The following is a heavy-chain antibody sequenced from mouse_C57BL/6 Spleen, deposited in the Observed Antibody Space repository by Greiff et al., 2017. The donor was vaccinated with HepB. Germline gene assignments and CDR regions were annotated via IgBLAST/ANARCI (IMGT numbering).Heavy chain of an antibody. Sequence: EVQLVESGPGLVKPSQSLSLTCSVTGYSITSGYYWNWIRQFPGNNLEWMGYISYDGSNNYNPSLKNRISITLDTSKNQFFLKLNSVTTEDTATYFCARGPYYREAWFAYWGQGTLVTVSA. V-gene: IGHV3-6*01. J-gene: IGHJ3*01. CDR1: GYSITSGYY. CDR2: ISYDGSN. D-gene: IGHD1-1*01. CDR3: ARGPYYREAWFAY.